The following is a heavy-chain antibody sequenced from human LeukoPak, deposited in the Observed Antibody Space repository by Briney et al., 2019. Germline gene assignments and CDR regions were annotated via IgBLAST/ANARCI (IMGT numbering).Heavy chain of an antibody. D-gene: IGHD1-7*01. CDR1: GFTLRNYM. Sequence: EPLTHLLAASGFTLRNYMSVGVRPVKEKGPEWVANIKQEGSERNYVDSVKGRFTIARDNTKNSLYLQMTSLRGEDTAVYYCASRAGKPGNTPWCFDYWGQGALVTVSS. V-gene: IGHV3-7*01. J-gene: IGHJ4*02. CDR2: IKQEGSER. CDR3: ASRAGKPGNTPWCFDY.